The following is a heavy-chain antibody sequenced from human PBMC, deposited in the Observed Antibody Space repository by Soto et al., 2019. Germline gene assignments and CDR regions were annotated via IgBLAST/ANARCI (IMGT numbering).Heavy chain of an antibody. J-gene: IGHJ6*03. V-gene: IGHV4-59*01. D-gene: IGHD3-3*01. Sequence: SETLSLTCTVSGGSISSYYWSWIRQPPGKGLEWIGYIYYSGSTNYNPSLKSRVTISVDTSKNQFSLKLSSVTAADTAVYYCASTDYDFWSGYPDYYYYMDVWGKGTTVTVSS. CDR3: ASTDYDFWSGYPDYYYYMDV. CDR2: IYYSGST. CDR1: GGSISSYY.